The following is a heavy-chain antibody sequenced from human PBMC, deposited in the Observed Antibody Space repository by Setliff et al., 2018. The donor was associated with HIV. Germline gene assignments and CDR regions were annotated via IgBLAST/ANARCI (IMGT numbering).Heavy chain of an antibody. J-gene: IGHJ6*03. Sequence: SETLSLTCTVSGGSIRTGAYYWGWIRQPPGKGLEWIGSIYTRGNTNYNPSLRSRVTMSVDTSKNQFSLKVTSVTAADTAVYYCTRDLWGDDYYYNNMDVWGKGTTVTVSS. D-gene: IGHD2-21*02. CDR1: GGSIRTGAYY. CDR2: IYTRGNT. CDR3: TRDLWGDDYYYNNMDV. V-gene: IGHV4-39*07.